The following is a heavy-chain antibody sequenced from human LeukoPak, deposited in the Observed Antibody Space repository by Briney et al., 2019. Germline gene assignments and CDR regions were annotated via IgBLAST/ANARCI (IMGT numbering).Heavy chain of an antibody. V-gene: IGHV3-73*01. J-gene: IGHJ4*02. CDR1: GFTFSGCA. Sequence: PGGSLRLSCAASGFTFSGCAMHWVRQASGKGLEWVGRIKSIGNSYATEYAASVKGRFTISRDDSKNTAYLQMNSLKTEDTAVYYCTRPDDYGDYWGQGTLVTVSS. CDR2: IKSIGNSYAT. CDR3: TRPDDYGDY.